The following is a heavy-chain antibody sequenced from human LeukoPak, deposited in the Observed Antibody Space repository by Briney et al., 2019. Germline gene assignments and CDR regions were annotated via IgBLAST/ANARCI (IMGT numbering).Heavy chain of an antibody. J-gene: IGHJ6*02. D-gene: IGHD2-2*01. V-gene: IGHV1-18*01. CDR1: GYTFTSYG. CDR3: ARDIQAYCSSTSCYRYGMDV. CDR2: ISAYNGNT. Sequence: ASVKVSCKASGYTFTSYGISWVRQAPGQGLEWMGWISAYNGNTNHAQKLQGRVTMTTDTSTSTAYMELRSLRSDDTAVYYCARDIQAYCSSTSCYRYGMDVWGQGTTVTVSS.